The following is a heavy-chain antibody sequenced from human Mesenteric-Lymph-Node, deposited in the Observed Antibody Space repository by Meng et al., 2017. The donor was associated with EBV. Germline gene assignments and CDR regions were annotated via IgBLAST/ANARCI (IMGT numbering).Heavy chain of an antibody. CDR3: ARFQRFGDFD. Sequence: QVQRQVSGPRLVKPSETLSLTCNFSGGSGSSGSYYWSWIRQPPGKGLEWIGYIYYSGSTNYNPSLKSRVNISVDKSKRQFSLKLTSVTAADTAVYHCARFQRFGDFDWGQGTLVTVSS. CDR1: GGSGSSGSYY. D-gene: IGHD3-10*01. CDR2: IYYSGST. V-gene: IGHV4-61*01. J-gene: IGHJ4*02.